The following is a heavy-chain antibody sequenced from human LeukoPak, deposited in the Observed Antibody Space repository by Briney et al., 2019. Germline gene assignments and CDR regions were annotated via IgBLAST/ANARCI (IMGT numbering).Heavy chain of an antibody. Sequence: GASVKVSCMASGYTFTSYYMHWVRQAPGQGLEWMGIINPSGGSTSYAQKFQGRVTMTRDTSTSTVYMELSSLRSEDTAVYYCARDFADYVWGSYRSPPRYYFDYWGQGTLVTVSS. J-gene: IGHJ4*02. CDR1: GYTFTSYY. CDR2: INPSGGST. D-gene: IGHD3-16*02. V-gene: IGHV1-46*01. CDR3: ARDFADYVWGSYRSPPRYYFDY.